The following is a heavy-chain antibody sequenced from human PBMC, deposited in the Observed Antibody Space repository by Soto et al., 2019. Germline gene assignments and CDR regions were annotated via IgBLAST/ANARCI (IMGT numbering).Heavy chain of an antibody. CDR3: AKSDHGGYGSGSYLLGYYYGMDV. CDR2: ISGSGGST. Sequence: GGSLRLSCAASGFTFSSYAMSWVRQAPGKGLEWVSAISGSGGSTYYADSVKGRFTISRDNSKNTLYLQMNSLRAEDTAVYYCAKSDHGGYGSGSYLLGYYYGMDVWGQGTTVTVSS. CDR1: GFTFSSYA. J-gene: IGHJ6*02. D-gene: IGHD3-10*01. V-gene: IGHV3-23*01.